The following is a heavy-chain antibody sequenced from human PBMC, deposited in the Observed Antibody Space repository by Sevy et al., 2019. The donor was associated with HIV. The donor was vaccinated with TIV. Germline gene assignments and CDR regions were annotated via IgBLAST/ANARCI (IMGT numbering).Heavy chain of an antibody. CDR2: IKEDDTVK. CDR3: VRAIQSEGSF. CDR1: GFSLESYW. J-gene: IGHJ4*02. V-gene: IGHV3-7*04. D-gene: IGHD2-21*01. Sequence: GGSLRLSCVASGFSLESYWMNWVRQAPGKPLEWVANIKEDDTVKYYVQSVKGRFTISGDNGRNLVYLLMNNLKVEDTALYYCVRAIQSEGSFWGQGTRVTVSS.